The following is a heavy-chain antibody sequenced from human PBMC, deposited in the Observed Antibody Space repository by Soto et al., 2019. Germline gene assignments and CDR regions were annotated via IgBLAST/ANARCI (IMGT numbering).Heavy chain of an antibody. CDR3: ARGLPLAADY. CDR2: INAGNGNT. CDR1: GYIFINYA. J-gene: IGHJ4*02. V-gene: IGHV1-3*01. Sequence: ASVKVSCKASGYIFINYAIHWVRQAPGQRLEWMGWINAGNGNTIYSQKFQDRVTITRDTSASTAYMELSSLRSEDTAVYYCARGLPLAADYWGQGTLVTVSS.